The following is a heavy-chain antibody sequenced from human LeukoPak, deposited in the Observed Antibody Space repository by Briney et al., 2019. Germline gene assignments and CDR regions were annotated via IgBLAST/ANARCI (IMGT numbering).Heavy chain of an antibody. CDR3: AKGGTYYYDSSGYYYPSFDY. D-gene: IGHD3-22*01. J-gene: IGHJ4*02. Sequence: PGRSLRLSCAASGFTFDDYAMHWVRQAPGKGLEWVSGISWNSGSIGYADSVKGRFTISRDNAKNSLYLQMNSLRAEGTALYYCAKGGTYYYDSSGYYYPSFDYWGQGTLVTVSS. V-gene: IGHV3-9*01. CDR2: ISWNSGSI. CDR1: GFTFDDYA.